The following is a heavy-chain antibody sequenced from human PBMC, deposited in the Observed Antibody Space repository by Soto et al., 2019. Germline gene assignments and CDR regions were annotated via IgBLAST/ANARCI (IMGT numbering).Heavy chain of an antibody. V-gene: IGHV1-18*01. CDR1: GYSFTTYG. J-gene: IGHJ6*02. Sequence: QVQLVQSRGEVKKPGASVKVSCKTSGYSFTTYGISWVRQAPGQGLEWMGWISGYNGNTNYAQKLQGRVTMTTDTSTSTAYMELRSLRPDDTAVYYCAREGPAPYYYYGMDVGGQGSTVTVSS. CDR2: ISGYNGNT. CDR3: AREGPAPYYYYGMDV.